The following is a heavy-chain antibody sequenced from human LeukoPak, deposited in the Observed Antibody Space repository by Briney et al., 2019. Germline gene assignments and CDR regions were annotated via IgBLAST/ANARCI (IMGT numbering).Heavy chain of an antibody. V-gene: IGHV5-51*01. Sequence: GESLKISCKGSGYSFTSYWIGWVRQMPGKGLEWMGIIYPGDSDTRYSPSFQGQVTISADKSISTAYLQWSSLKASDTAMYYCARREYCGGDCYLAPMDVWGKGTTVTVSS. J-gene: IGHJ6*03. D-gene: IGHD2-21*02. CDR3: ARREYCGGDCYLAPMDV. CDR2: IYPGDSDT. CDR1: GYSFTSYW.